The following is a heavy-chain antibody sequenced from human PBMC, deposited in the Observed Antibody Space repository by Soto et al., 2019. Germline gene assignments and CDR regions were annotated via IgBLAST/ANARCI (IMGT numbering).Heavy chain of an antibody. CDR2: IYYSGST. V-gene: IGHV4-61*01. J-gene: IGHJ5*02. Sequence: ETLSLTCTVSGGSVSSGSYYWIWIRQPPGKGLEWIGYIYYSGSTNYNPSLKSRVTISVDTSKNQFSLKLSSVTAADTAVYYCALSAKWLDNWFDPWGQGTLVTVSS. D-gene: IGHD3-22*01. CDR3: ALSAKWLDNWFDP. CDR1: GGSVSSGSYY.